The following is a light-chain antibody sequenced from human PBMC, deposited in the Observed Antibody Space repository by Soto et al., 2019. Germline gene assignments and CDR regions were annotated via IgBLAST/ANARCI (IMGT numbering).Light chain of an antibody. CDR2: GNG. CDR3: QSYDSSLRV. Sequence: QSVLTQPPSVSGAPGQRVTISCTGSSSNIGAGYDVHWYQQLPGTAPKLLIYGNGNRPSGVPDRFSGSKSGTSASLAITGLQAEDEADYYCQSYDSSLRVFGGGTQLTVL. V-gene: IGLV1-40*01. CDR1: SSNIGAGYD. J-gene: IGLJ2*01.